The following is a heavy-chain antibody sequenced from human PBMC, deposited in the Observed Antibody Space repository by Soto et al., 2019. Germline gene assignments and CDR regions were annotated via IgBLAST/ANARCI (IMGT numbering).Heavy chain of an antibody. CDR3: ARHYYDSSGSIGALGY. V-gene: IGHV4-31*03. Sequence: FLTCTVSGGSISSGGYYWSWIRQHPGKGLEWIGYIYYSGSTYYNPSLKSRVTISVDTSKNQFSLKLSSVTAADTAVYYCARHYYDSSGSIGALGYWGQGTLVTVSS. J-gene: IGHJ4*02. CDR1: GGSISSGGYY. D-gene: IGHD3-22*01. CDR2: IYYSGST.